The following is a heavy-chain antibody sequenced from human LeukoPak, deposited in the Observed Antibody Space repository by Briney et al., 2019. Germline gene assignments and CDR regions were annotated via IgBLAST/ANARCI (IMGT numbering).Heavy chain of an antibody. V-gene: IGHV4-59*01. CDR2: IYYSGST. CDR3: ARAQVHILTGYPGPILYGMDV. J-gene: IGHJ6*02. D-gene: IGHD3-9*01. Sequence: PSETLSLTCTVSGGSIRSYYWSWIRQPPGKGLEWIGYIYYSGSTNYNPSLKSRVTISVDTSKNQFSLKLSSVTAADTAVYYCARAQVHILTGYPGPILYGMDVWGQGTTVTVSS. CDR1: GGSIRSYY.